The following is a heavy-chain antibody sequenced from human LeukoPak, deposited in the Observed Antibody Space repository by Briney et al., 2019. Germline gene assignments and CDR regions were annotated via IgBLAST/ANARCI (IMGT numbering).Heavy chain of an antibody. CDR2: INPSGGST. Sequence: ASVKVSCKASGYTFTSYYMHWVRQAPGQGLEWMGIINPSGGSTSYAQKFQGRVTMTRDMSTSTVYMELSSLRSEDTAVYYCARDRRYYGSGSYAYNWFDPWGQGTLVTVSS. CDR1: GYTFTSYY. D-gene: IGHD3-10*01. J-gene: IGHJ5*02. V-gene: IGHV1-46*01. CDR3: ARDRRYYGSGSYAYNWFDP.